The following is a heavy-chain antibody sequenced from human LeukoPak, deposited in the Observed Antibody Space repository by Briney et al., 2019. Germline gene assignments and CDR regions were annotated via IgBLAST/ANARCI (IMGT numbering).Heavy chain of an antibody. Sequence: RGGSLLLSCAASGFTFSSYAMSWVRQAPEKGLEWVSTIGGSDGSTDYADSVKGRFTISRDNFKNTLHLQMKSLRVEDTAVYYCTREPGYSIGWGIDNWGQGTLVTVSS. CDR3: TREPGYSIGWGIDN. CDR2: IGGSDGST. CDR1: GFTFSSYA. J-gene: IGHJ4*02. V-gene: IGHV3-23*01. D-gene: IGHD6-19*01.